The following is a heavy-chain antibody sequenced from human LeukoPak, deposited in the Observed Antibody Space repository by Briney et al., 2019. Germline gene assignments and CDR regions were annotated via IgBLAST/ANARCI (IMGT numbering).Heavy chain of an antibody. CDR1: GYTFTSYY. J-gene: IGHJ6*02. CDR3: ASVYLYGMDV. V-gene: IGHV1-46*01. CDR2: INPSGGST. Sequence: GASVKVSCKASGYTFTSYYIHWVRQAPGQGLEWIGIINPSGGSTTYAQKFQGRVAMTRDTSTSRVYMEVSSLRSEDTAVYYCASVYLYGMDVWGQGTTVTVSS. D-gene: IGHD2-8*01.